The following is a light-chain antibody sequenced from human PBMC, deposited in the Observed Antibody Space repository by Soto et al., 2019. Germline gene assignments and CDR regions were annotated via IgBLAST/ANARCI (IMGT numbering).Light chain of an antibody. J-gene: IGKJ4*01. CDR2: AAS. V-gene: IGKV1-9*01. CDR3: QQLRMYPST. CDR1: QDIAIY. Sequence: IQLTQSPSSLSASVGDRVTITCRASQDIAIYLAWYQQKPGEAPKLLIYAASTLYGGVPSRFSGSGSGTDLAITITSLQAEDCETYDCQQLRMYPSTFGGGTKVDI.